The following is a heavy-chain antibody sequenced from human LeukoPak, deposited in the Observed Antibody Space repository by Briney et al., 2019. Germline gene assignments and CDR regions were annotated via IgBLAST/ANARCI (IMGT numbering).Heavy chain of an antibody. V-gene: IGHV5-51*01. CDR1: GYSFTDYW. CDR3: ATVPEGSYLGY. Sequence: GESLKISCSGSGYSFTDYWIGWVRQMPGKGLEWMGIIYPGDSDPRYSPSFQGQVTISADKSISTAYLQWSSLKASDTAMYYCATVPEGSYLGYWGQGTLVTVSS. CDR2: IYPGDSDP. J-gene: IGHJ4*02. D-gene: IGHD1-14*01.